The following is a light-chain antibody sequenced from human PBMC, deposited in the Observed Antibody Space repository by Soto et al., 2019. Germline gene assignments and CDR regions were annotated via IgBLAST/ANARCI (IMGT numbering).Light chain of an antibody. V-gene: IGKV3-11*01. Sequence: EIVLTQSPATLSLSPGERATLSCRASQSVSSYLAWYQQKPGQAPRLLIYDASNRATGIPARFSGSGSGTDFTLTISSLEPEDFAVYYCQQRINLLTFGGGTKVEIK. J-gene: IGKJ4*01. CDR3: QQRINLLT. CDR1: QSVSSY. CDR2: DAS.